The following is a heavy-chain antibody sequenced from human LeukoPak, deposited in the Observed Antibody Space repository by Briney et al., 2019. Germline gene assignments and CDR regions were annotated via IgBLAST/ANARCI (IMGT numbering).Heavy chain of an antibody. D-gene: IGHD6-19*01. CDR1: GYTFTGYY. Sequence: ASVTVSCKASGYTFTGYYMHWVRQAPGQGLEWMGWINPNSGGTNYAQKFQGRVTMTRDTSISTAYMELSRLRSDDTAVYYCARSPRSGINWFDPWGQGTLVTVSS. CDR3: ARSPRSGINWFDP. J-gene: IGHJ5*02. V-gene: IGHV1-2*02. CDR2: INPNSGGT.